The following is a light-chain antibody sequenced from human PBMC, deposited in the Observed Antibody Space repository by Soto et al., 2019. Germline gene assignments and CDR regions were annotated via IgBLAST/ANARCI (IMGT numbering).Light chain of an antibody. Sequence: DIQMTQSPSSLSASVGDTVTITCRASQGINNYLAWYQQKPGKPPVLLIYTASTLKPGVPSRFSGSGAGTEFTLTISSLQTEDFATYYCQKYDSAPRTFGQGTKVDIK. CDR1: QGINNY. CDR3: QKYDSAPRT. V-gene: IGKV1-27*01. J-gene: IGKJ1*01. CDR2: TAS.